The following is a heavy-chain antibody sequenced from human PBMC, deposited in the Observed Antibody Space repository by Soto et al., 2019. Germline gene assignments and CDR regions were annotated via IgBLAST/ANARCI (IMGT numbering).Heavy chain of an antibody. J-gene: IGHJ6*02. V-gene: IGHV4-34*01. D-gene: IGHD2-2*01. CDR1: GGSLSGSS. CDR3: ARERYCSSTSCFYYYYYGRDV. Sequence: SETLSLTCAVYGGSLSGSSWCGIRQRPGQGLEWMREINHRGSPTNNPPLNSRVTISVDTSKNQSSLKLSSVTATDTAVYYCARERYCSSTSCFYYYYYGRDVWGQGTTVTVPS. CDR2: INHRGSP.